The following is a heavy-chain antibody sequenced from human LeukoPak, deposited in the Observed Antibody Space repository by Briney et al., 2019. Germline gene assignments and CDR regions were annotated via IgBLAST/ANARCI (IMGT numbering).Heavy chain of an antibody. J-gene: IGHJ4*02. CDR2: IYHSGST. CDR1: GYSISSGYY. D-gene: IGHD3-22*01. Sequence: SETLSLTCSVSGYSISSGYYWGWIRQPPGKGLEWIGSIYHSGSTYYNPSLKSRVTISVDTSKNQFSLKLSSVTAADTAVYYCARRSSSGYYPPDYWGQGTLVTVSS. V-gene: IGHV4-38-2*01. CDR3: ARRSSSGYYPPDY.